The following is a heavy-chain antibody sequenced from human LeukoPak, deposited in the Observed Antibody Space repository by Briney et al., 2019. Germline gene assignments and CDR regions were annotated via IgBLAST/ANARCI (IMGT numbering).Heavy chain of an antibody. J-gene: IGHJ5*02. CDR3: ARTTVTNWFDP. CDR2: IYYSGST. Sequence: SETLSLTCTVSDGSISSYYWSWIRQPPGKGLEWIGYIYYSGSTNYNPSLKSRVTISVDTSKNQFSLKLSSVTAADTAVYYCARTTVTNWFDPWGQGTLVTVSS. V-gene: IGHV4-59*01. D-gene: IGHD4-17*01. CDR1: DGSISSYY.